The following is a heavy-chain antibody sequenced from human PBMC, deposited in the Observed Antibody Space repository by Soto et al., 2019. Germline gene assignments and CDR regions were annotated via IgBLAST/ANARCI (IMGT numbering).Heavy chain of an antibody. Sequence: NPSETLSLTCTVSGGSISSYYWSWIRQPPGKGLEWIGYIYYSGSTNYNPSLKSRVTISVNTSKNQFSLKLSSVTAADTAVYYCARGTDFWSGYYTNYFDYWGQGTLVTVSS. CDR1: GGSISSYY. CDR2: IYYSGST. J-gene: IGHJ4*02. CDR3: ARGTDFWSGYYTNYFDY. V-gene: IGHV4-59*01. D-gene: IGHD3-3*01.